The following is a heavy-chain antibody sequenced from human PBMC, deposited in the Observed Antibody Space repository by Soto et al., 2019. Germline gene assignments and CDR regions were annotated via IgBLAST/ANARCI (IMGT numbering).Heavy chain of an antibody. CDR1: GFTFSSYS. V-gene: IGHV3-21*01. CDR3: ARDGSSSRSTNYYYYGMDV. CDR2: ISSSSSYI. D-gene: IGHD6-13*01. Sequence: GRSLRLSCAASGFTFSSYSMNWVRQAPGKGLEWVSSISSSSSYIYYADSVKGRFTISRDNAKNSLYLQMNSLRAEDTAVYYCARDGSSSRSTNYYYYGMDVWGQGTTVTVSS. J-gene: IGHJ6*02.